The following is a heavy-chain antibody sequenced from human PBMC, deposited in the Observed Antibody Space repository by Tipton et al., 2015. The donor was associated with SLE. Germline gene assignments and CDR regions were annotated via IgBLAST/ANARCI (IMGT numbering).Heavy chain of an antibody. J-gene: IGHJ5*02. D-gene: IGHD2-8*01. CDR2: IHNSGST. V-gene: IGHV4-61*09. CDR1: GDSISRGSYY. CDR3: ARHDTNYGRNWFDP. Sequence: TLSLTCTVSGDSISRGSYYWTWIRQPAGKGLEWIGQIHNSGSTNYNPSLKSRVTVSLDTSKNQFSLQLRFVTAADTAVYYCARHDTNYGRNWFDPWGQGTLVTVSS.